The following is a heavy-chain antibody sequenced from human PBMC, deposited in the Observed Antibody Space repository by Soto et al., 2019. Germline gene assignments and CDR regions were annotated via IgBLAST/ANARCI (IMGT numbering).Heavy chain of an antibody. CDR2: INHSGST. D-gene: IGHD5-18*01. J-gene: IGHJ6*02. Sequence: QVQLQQWGAGLLKPSETLSLTCAVYGGSFSGYYWSWIRQPPVKGLEWMGEINHSGSTNYNPSLKSRVTISVDTSKNQFSLKLSSVTAADTAVYYCARGSVRYSYGRYYYYGMDVWGQGTTVTVSS. V-gene: IGHV4-34*01. CDR3: ARGSVRYSYGRYYYYGMDV. CDR1: GGSFSGYY.